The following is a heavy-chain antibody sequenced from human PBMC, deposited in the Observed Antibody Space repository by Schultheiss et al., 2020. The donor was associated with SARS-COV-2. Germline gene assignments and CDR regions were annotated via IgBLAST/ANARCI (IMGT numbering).Heavy chain of an antibody. J-gene: IGHJ5*02. CDR3: ARGYGSGSYTVFDP. V-gene: IGHV4-61*02. D-gene: IGHD3-10*01. Sequence: SQTLSLTCTVSGGSISSGGYYWSWIRQPAGKGLEWIGRIYSSGATNYNPSLKSRVTISVDTSKNQFSLKLSSVTAADTAVYYCARGYGSGSYTVFDPWGQGTLVTVAS. CDR1: GGSISSGGYY. CDR2: IYSSGAT.